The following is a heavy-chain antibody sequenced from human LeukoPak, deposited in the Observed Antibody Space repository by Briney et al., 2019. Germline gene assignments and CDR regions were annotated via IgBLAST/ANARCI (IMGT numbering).Heavy chain of an antibody. V-gene: IGHV3-23*01. D-gene: IGHD4-17*01. CDR1: GFTFSSYA. Sequence: GGSLRLSCAASGFTFSSYAMSWVRQAPGKGLEWVSAIYGSGGSTYYADSVRGRFTISRDNSKNTLYLQMNSLSADDTAVYYCAIVYPIYTVTTDYWGQGTLVTVSS. J-gene: IGHJ4*02. CDR3: AIVYPIYTVTTDY. CDR2: IYGSGGST.